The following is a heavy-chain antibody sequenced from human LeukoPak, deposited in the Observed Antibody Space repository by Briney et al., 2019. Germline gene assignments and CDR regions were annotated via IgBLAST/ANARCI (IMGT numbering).Heavy chain of an antibody. J-gene: IGHJ6*03. CDR2: INHSGST. CDR1: GGSSSGYN. V-gene: IGHV4-34*01. Sequence: PSETLSLTCGVYGGSSSGYNWTWIRQAPGKGLEWIGEINHSGSTNYNPSLKSRVTISVDTSKNQFSLKLSSVTAADTALYYCARGRVTMIVVVNSYYYSMDVWGKGTTVTVSS. D-gene: IGHD3-22*01. CDR3: ARGRVTMIVVVNSYYYSMDV.